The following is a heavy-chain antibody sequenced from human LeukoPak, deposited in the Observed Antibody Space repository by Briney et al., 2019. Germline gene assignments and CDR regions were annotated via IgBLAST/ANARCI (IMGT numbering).Heavy chain of an antibody. D-gene: IGHD6-19*01. CDR2: INHSGST. J-gene: IGHJ5*02. CDR1: GGSFSGYY. V-gene: IGHV4-34*01. Sequence: SETLSLTCAVYGGSFSGYYWSWIRQPPGKGLEWIGEINHSGSTNYNPSLKSRVTISVDTSKNQFSLKLSSVTAADTAVYYCARDRGWYNWFDPWGQGTLVTVSS. CDR3: ARDRGWYNWFDP.